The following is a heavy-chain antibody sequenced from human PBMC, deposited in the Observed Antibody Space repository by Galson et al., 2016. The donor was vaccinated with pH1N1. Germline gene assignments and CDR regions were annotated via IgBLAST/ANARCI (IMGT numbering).Heavy chain of an antibody. D-gene: IGHD3-22*01. CDR3: EREEYYDVDLSDWYFDL. V-gene: IGHV1-69*13. J-gene: IGHJ2*01. Sequence: SVKVSCKASGGTFNSNGISWLRQAPGQGLEWMGRIIPILGSTNYAQKFQGKITITADESTSTADMELNSLRSEDTALYYCEREEYYDVDLSDWYFDLWGRGTLVTVSS. CDR2: IIPILGST. CDR1: GGTFNSNG.